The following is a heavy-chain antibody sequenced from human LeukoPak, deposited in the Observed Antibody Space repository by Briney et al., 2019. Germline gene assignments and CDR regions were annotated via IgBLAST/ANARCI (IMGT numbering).Heavy chain of an antibody. CDR3: AKGPVAGTPYYMDV. J-gene: IGHJ6*03. CDR2: ISSSGSTI. CDR1: GFTFSDYY. Sequence: PGGSLRLSCAASGFTFSDYYMSWIRQAPGKGLEWVSYISSSGSTIYYADSVKGRFTISRDNAKNSLYLQMNSLRAEDTAVYYCAKGPVAGTPYYMDVWGKGTTVTVSS. V-gene: IGHV3-11*01. D-gene: IGHD6-19*01.